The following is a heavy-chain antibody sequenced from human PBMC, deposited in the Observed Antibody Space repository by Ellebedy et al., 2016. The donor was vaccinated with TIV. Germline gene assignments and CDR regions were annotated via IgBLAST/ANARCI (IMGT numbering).Heavy chain of an antibody. CDR1: GFTFSSYA. Sequence: GESLKISCAASGFTFSSYAMSWVRQAPGKGLEWVSAISGSGGSTYYADSVKGRFTISRDNSKNTLYLQMNSLRAEDTAVYYCAKDTVWFGDYWGQGTLVTVSS. D-gene: IGHD3-10*01. J-gene: IGHJ4*02. CDR2: ISGSGGST. V-gene: IGHV3-23*01. CDR3: AKDTVWFGDY.